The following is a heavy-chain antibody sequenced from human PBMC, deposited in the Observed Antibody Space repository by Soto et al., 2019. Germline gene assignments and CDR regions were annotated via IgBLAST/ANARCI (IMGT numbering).Heavy chain of an antibody. Sequence: HPGGSLRLSCAASGFTFSSYAMSWVRQAPGKGLEWVSAISGSGGSTYYADSVKGRFTISRDNSKNTLYLQMNSLRAEDTAVYYCAKRAGDGYNYCIDYWGQGTLVTVSS. CDR1: GFTFSSYA. V-gene: IGHV3-23*01. CDR2: ISGSGGST. J-gene: IGHJ4*02. CDR3: AKRAGDGYNYCIDY. D-gene: IGHD5-12*01.